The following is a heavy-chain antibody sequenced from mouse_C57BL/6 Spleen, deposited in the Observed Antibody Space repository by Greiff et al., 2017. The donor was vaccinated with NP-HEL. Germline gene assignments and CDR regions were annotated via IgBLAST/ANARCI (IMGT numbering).Heavy chain of an antibody. V-gene: IGHV1-15*01. CDR1: GYTFTDYE. J-gene: IGHJ2*01. Sequence: QVQLQQSGAELVRPGASVTLSCKASGYTFTDYEMHWVKQTPVHGLEWIGAIDPETGGTAYNQKFKGKAILTADKSSSTAYMELRSLTSEDSAVYYCTRYLLLHDYWGQGTTLTVSS. CDR2: IDPETGGT. D-gene: IGHD1-1*01. CDR3: TRYLLLHDY.